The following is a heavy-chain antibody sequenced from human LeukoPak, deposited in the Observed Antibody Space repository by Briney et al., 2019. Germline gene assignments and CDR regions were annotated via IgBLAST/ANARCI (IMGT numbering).Heavy chain of an antibody. V-gene: IGHV3-48*04. CDR1: GFTFHTCS. D-gene: IGHD2-2*01. CDR3: ARAPKLTIPEIGTASNYYGMDV. Sequence: GGSLRLSCSASGFTFHTCSMNWVRQAPGKGLEWLSYISTTSNAIYYADSVKGRFTISRDNANNSLYLQMDSLTAEDPAVYFCARAPKLTIPEIGTASNYYGMDVWGPGTTVIVSS. J-gene: IGHJ6*02. CDR2: ISTTSNAI.